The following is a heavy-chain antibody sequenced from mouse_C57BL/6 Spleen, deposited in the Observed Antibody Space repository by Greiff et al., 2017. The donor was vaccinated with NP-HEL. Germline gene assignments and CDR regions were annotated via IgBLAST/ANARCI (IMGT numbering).Heavy chain of an antibody. CDR1: GYTFTSYW. J-gene: IGHJ3*01. D-gene: IGHD2-4*01. CDR2: INPSNGGT. Sequence: QVQLQQPGTELVKPGASVKLSCKASGYTFTSYWMHWVKQRPGQGLEWIGNINPSNGGTNYNEKFKSKATLTVDKSSSTAYMQLSSLTSEESTVDHDESNYDYDVPGLAYWGQGTPVTVSA. CDR3: ESNYDYDVPGLAY. V-gene: IGHV1-53*01.